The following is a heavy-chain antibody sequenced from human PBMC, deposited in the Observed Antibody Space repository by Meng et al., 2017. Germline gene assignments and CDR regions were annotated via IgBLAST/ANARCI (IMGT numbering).Heavy chain of an antibody. V-gene: IGHV1-2*06. CDR2: INPKSGDT. D-gene: IGHD6-13*01. CDR3: ARDEDISAAGKLFGDY. Sequence: QVQAGQSGAEVKEPGASVKVPCKASGYTFPDYWLHWVRRAPGQGLEWMGRINPKSGDTHYAQRFQGRVTMTGDTSISTAYMELSGLRSDDTAMYYCARDEDISAAGKLFGDYWGQGTLVTVSS. J-gene: IGHJ4*02. CDR1: GYTFPDYW.